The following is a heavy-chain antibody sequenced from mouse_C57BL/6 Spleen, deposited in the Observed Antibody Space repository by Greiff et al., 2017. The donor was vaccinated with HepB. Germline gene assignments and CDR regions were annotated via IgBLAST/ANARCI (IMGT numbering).Heavy chain of an antibody. Sequence: QVQLQQPGAELVKPGASVKLSCKASGYTFTSYWMHWVKQRPGRGLEWIGMIHPNSGSTNYNEKFKSKATLTVDKSSSTAYMQLSSLTSEDSAVYYCARDDYSNYAMAYWGQGTSVTVSS. J-gene: IGHJ4*01. CDR2: IHPNSGST. D-gene: IGHD2-4*01. CDR1: GYTFTSYW. V-gene: IGHV1-64*01. CDR3: ARDDYSNYAMAY.